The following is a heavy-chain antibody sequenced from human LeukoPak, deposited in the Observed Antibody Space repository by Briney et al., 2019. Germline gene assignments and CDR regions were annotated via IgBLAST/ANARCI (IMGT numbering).Heavy chain of an antibody. CDR1: GGSISSSSYY. CDR3: ARQMTNWFDP. Sequence: SETLSLTCTVSGGSISSSSYYWVWIRQPPGKGLEWIGSIYHSGSTYYNPSLKSRVTISVDTSKNQFSLKLSSVTAADTAVYYCARQMTNWFDPWGQGTLVTVSS. V-gene: IGHV4-39*01. J-gene: IGHJ5*02. CDR2: IYHSGST.